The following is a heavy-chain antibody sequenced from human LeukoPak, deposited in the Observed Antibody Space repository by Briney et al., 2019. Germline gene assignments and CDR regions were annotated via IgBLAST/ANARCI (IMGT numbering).Heavy chain of an antibody. J-gene: IGHJ4*02. CDR3: ARNPIIAAVGTKTAAFDY. Sequence: PSETLSLTCTVSGGSISSSSYYWGWIRQPPGKGLEWIGSIYYSGSTYYNPSLKSRVTISVDTSKNQFSLKLSSVTAADTAVYYCARNPIIAAVGTKTAAFDYWGQGTLVTVSS. D-gene: IGHD6-13*01. V-gene: IGHV4-39*01. CDR2: IYYSGST. CDR1: GGSISSSSYY.